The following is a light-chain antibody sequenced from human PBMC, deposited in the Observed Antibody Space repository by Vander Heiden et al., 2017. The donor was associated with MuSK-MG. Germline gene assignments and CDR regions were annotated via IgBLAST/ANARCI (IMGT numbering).Light chain of an antibody. V-gene: IGLV6-57*03. CDR1: SGSIASNY. CDR2: EDN. J-gene: IGLJ2*01. Sequence: HSVSESPGKTVTISCTRSSGSIASNYVQWYQQRPGSAPTTVIYEDNQRPSGVPDRFSGSIDSSSNSASLTISGLKTEDEAHYYCQSYDSSNHVVFGGGTKLTVL. CDR3: QSYDSSNHVV.